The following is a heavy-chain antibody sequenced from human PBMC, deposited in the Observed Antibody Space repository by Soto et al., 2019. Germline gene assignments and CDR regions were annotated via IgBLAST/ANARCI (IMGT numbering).Heavy chain of an antibody. CDR3: SRADRPVDTAMTSPHAFDI. CDR1: GGTFSSYA. Sequence: QVQLVQSGAEVKKPGSSVKVSCKASGGTFSSYAISWVRQAPGQGLEWMGGIIPIFGTANYAQKFQGRVTITADESTSTAYMELSSLRPEATAVYYCSRADRPVDTAMTSPHAFDIWGQGTMVTVSS. CDR2: IIPIFGTA. D-gene: IGHD5-18*01. J-gene: IGHJ3*02. V-gene: IGHV1-69*01.